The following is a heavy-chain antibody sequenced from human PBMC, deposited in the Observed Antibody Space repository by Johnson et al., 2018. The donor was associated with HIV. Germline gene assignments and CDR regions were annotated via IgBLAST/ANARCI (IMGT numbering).Heavy chain of an antibody. V-gene: IGHV3-66*02. CDR1: GFTVSSNY. Sequence: VQLVESGGGLVQPGGSLRLSCAVSGFTVSSNYITWVRQAPGKGLEWVSVIYSGGSTYYADSVKGRFTISRDNSKNTLYVQMNRLRTEDTAVYFCAKGRSGGSGAFDIWGQGTMVTVSS. CDR3: AKGRSGGSGAFDI. J-gene: IGHJ3*02. D-gene: IGHD3-10*01. CDR2: IYSGGST.